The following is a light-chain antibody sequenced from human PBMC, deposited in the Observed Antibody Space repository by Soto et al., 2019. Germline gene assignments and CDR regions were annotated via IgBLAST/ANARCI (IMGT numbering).Light chain of an antibody. J-gene: IGKJ2*01. CDR3: QQSYSTLYT. CDR1: QSITSF. V-gene: IGKV1-39*01. CDR2: AAS. Sequence: DIQMTQSPSSLSASVGDRVTISCRASQSITSFLNWYQQTPGKAPKLLIYAASNLQSGVPSRFSGSGSGTDFTLTISNLQPEDFATYYFQQSYSTLYTFGQGTKLEIK.